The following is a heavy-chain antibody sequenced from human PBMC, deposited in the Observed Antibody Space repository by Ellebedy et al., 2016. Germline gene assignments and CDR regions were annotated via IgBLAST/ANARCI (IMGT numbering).Heavy chain of an antibody. J-gene: IGHJ3*02. CDR1: GYTFTSYY. CDR3: AKGTPPLVGATTLGAFDI. CDR2: INPSGGST. Sequence: ASVKVSCKASGYTFTSYYMHWVRQAPGQGLEWMGIINPSGGSTSYAQKLQGRVTMTRDTSTSTVYMELSSLRSEDTAVYYCAKGTPPLVGATTLGAFDIWGQGTMVTVSS. V-gene: IGHV1-46*04. D-gene: IGHD1-26*01.